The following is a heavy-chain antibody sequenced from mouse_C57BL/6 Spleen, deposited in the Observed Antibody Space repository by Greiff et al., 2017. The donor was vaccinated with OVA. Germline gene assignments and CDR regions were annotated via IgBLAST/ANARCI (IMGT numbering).Heavy chain of an antibody. CDR2: IYPSDSET. CDR3: ASKKTGAFDY. V-gene: IGHV1-61*01. J-gene: IGHJ2*01. D-gene: IGHD4-1*01. CDR1: GYTFTSYW. Sequence: QVQLQQPGAELVRPGSSVKLSCKASGYTFTSYWMDWVKQRPGQGLEWIGNIYPSDSETHYNQKFKDKATLTVDKSSSTAYMQLSSLTSEDSAVYYCASKKTGAFDYWGQGTTLTVSS.